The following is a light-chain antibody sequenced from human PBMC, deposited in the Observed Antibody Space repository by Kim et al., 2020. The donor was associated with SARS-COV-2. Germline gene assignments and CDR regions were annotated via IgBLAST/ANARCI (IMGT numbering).Light chain of an antibody. CDR3: QQRSNWPLT. Sequence: EIVLTQSPATLSLSPGERATLSCRASQSVSRSLAWYQLKPGQAPRLLIYEASNRATGIPARFSGSGSGTDFTLTISSLEPEDFAVYCCQQRSNWPLTFGGGTKVDIK. V-gene: IGKV3-11*01. CDR1: QSVSRS. CDR2: EAS. J-gene: IGKJ4*01.